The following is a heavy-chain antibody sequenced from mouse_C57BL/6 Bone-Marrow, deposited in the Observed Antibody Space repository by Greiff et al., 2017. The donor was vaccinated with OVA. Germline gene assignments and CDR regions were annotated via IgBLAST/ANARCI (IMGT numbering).Heavy chain of an antibody. CDR2: IDPANGNT. D-gene: IGHD2-4*01. CDR1: GFNIKNTY. CDR3: LIYYDYDGDWYFDV. J-gene: IGHJ1*03. Sequence: EVQGVESVAELVRPGASVKLSCTASGFNIKNTYMHWVKQRPEQGLEWIGRIDPANGNTKYAPKFQGKATITADTSANTAYLQLSSLTSEDTAIYYCLIYYDYDGDWYFDVWGTGTTVTVSS. V-gene: IGHV14-3*01.